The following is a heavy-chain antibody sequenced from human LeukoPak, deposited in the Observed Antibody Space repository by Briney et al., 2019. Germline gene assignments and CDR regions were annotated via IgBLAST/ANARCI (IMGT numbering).Heavy chain of an antibody. CDR2: IYYSGST. Sequence: SETLSLTCTVSGGSISSSSYYWGWIRQPPGKGLEWIGSIYYSGSTYYNPSLKSRVTISVDTSKNQFSLKLSSVTAADTAVYYCARVGMGGTARYWGQGTLVTVSS. CDR1: GGSISSSSYY. CDR3: ARVGMGGTARY. D-gene: IGHD5-24*01. V-gene: IGHV4-39*07. J-gene: IGHJ4*02.